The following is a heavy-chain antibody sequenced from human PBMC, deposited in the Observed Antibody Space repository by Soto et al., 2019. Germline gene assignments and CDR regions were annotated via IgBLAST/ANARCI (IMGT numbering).Heavy chain of an antibody. D-gene: IGHD6-13*01. Sequence: QVQLVQSGAEVKKPGASVKLSCTASGDPFSNYYIHLVRQAPGQGLEGLGKFNPTSVSTYYAQKFQGRVTLTMDTSTRTGSMELSSLRFDDTAVYYCARDLAAGDYWGQGTLVTVSS. V-gene: IGHV1-46*03. J-gene: IGHJ4*02. CDR1: GDPFSNYY. CDR3: ARDLAAGDY. CDR2: FNPTSVST.